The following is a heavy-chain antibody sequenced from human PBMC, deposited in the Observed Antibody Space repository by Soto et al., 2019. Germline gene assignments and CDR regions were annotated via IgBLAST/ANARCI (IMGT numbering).Heavy chain of an antibody. CDR2: IYWDDDK. CDR3: AHRPRGYSGYDWDY. CDR1: GFSLSTSGVG. Sequence: QITLKESGPTLVKPTQTLTLTCTFSGFSLSTSGVGVGWIRQPPGKALEWLALIYWDDDKRYSPSLKSRLTTXKXTLXNQVVLTMTNMDPVDTATYYCAHRPRGYSGYDWDYWGQGTLVTVSS. D-gene: IGHD5-12*01. J-gene: IGHJ4*02. V-gene: IGHV2-5*02.